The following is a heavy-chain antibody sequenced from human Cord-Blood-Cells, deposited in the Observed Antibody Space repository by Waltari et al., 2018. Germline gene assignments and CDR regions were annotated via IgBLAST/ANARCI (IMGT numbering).Heavy chain of an antibody. J-gene: IGHJ5*02. CDR2: IYNSGRT. D-gene: IGHD6-25*01. Sequence: QVQLQESGPGLVKPSQTLSLTCTVSGGSISSGSYYWSWIRQPAGKGLEWIGYIYNSGRTNCNPSLKVRVTISVDTSKNQCSLKLSSVTAADTAVYYCARDAATWGQGTLVTVSS. CDR3: ARDAAT. CDR1: GGSISSGSYY. V-gene: IGHV4-61*09.